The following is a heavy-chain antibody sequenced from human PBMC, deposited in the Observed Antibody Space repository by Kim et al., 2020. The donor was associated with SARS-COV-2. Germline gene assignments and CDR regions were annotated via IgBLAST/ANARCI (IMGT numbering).Heavy chain of an antibody. V-gene: IGHV4-59*08. CDR3: AGRAGSGYDY. Sequence: NYKSSLKSRVTISVDTSKNQFALKLSSVTAADTAVYYCAGRAGSGYDYWGQGTLVTVPS. J-gene: IGHJ4*02. D-gene: IGHD6-19*01.